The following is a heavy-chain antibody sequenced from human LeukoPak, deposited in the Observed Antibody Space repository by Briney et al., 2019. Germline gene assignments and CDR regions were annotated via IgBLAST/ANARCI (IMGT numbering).Heavy chain of an antibody. CDR3: ARGPVADSSGYSLDY. V-gene: IGHV1-2*04. J-gene: IGHJ4*02. D-gene: IGHD3-22*01. CDR2: INPNSGGT. CDR1: GYTFTGYY. Sequence: ASVKVSCKASGYTFTGYYMHWVRQAPGQGLEWMGWINPNSGGTNYAQKFRGWVTMTRDTSISTAYMELSRLRSDDTAVYYCARGPVADSSGYSLDYWGQGTLVTVSS.